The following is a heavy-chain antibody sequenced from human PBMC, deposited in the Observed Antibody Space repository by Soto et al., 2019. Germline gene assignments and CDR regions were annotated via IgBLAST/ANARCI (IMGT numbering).Heavy chain of an antibody. CDR1: GYIFTDYG. Sequence: QVQLVQSGAEVKKPGASVQVSCKASGYIFTDYGFRWVRQAPGQGLEWMGWIGTHNGDTKYAQKFQGRVNMTTDTSTRTAYMELRSLRYDDTAVYYCASRDSLDFWGQGTLVTVSS. CDR3: ASRDSLDF. D-gene: IGHD2-21*01. V-gene: IGHV1-18*01. J-gene: IGHJ4*02. CDR2: IGTHNGDT.